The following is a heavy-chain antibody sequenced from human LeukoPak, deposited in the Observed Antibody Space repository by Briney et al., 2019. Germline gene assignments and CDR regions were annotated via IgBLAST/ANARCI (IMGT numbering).Heavy chain of an antibody. D-gene: IGHD3-10*01. J-gene: IGHJ4*02. Sequence: GASVKVSCKASGYTFTGYYMHWVRQAPGQGLEWMGWINPNSGGTNYAQKFQGRVTMTRDTSISTAYMELSRLRSDDTAVYYCARLRYYGSGLIDYWGQGTLVTVSS. CDR1: GYTFTGYY. CDR2: INPNSGGT. V-gene: IGHV1-2*02. CDR3: ARLRYYGSGLIDY.